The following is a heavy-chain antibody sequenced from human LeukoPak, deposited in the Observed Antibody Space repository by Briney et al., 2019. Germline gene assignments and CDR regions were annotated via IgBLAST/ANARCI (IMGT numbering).Heavy chain of an antibody. Sequence: PAGSLRLSCAVSGFTFSNYGLHWVRQAPGKGLGLVAFIRFYGSNNYYAGPVHGRFTISRDNSKNTLYLQMNSLRAEDTAVYYCAKDGKYWSRTSCYERYYYMDVWGKGTTVTVSS. CDR3: AKDGKYWSRTSCYERYYYMDV. D-gene: IGHD2-2*01. J-gene: IGHJ6*03. CDR2: IRFYGSNN. V-gene: IGHV3-30*02. CDR1: GFTFSNYG.